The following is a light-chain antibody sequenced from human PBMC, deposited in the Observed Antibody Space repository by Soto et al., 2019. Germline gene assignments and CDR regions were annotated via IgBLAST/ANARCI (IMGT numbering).Light chain of an antibody. CDR3: AACDDSLNGYV. Sequence: QSVLTQPPSASGTPGQRVTISCSGSSSNIGSNTVNWYQQLPGTAPKLLIYSNNQRPSGVPVRFSGSKSGTSASLAISGPQSEDEADYYCAACDDSLNGYVFGTGTKVTVL. CDR1: SSNIGSNT. V-gene: IGLV1-44*01. CDR2: SNN. J-gene: IGLJ1*01.